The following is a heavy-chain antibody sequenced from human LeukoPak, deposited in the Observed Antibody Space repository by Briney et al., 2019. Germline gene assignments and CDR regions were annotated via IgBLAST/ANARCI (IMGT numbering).Heavy chain of an antibody. V-gene: IGHV4-61*01. CDR3: ARGLSIVATVERWFDP. CDR2: IYYSGST. Sequence: KPSETLSLTCTVSGGSVSSGSYYWSWIRQPPGKGLEWIVYIYYSGSTNYNPSLKSRDTISIDTSKNQFSLKLSSVTAADTAVYYCARGLSIVATVERWFDPWGQGTLVTVSS. D-gene: IGHD5-12*01. CDR1: GGSVSSGSYY. J-gene: IGHJ5*02.